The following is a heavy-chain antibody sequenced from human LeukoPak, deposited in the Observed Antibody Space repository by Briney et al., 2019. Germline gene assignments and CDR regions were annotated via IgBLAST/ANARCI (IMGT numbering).Heavy chain of an antibody. Sequence: GASVKVSCKASGYTFTSYDINWVRQTTGQGLEWMGWMNPNSGDTGYAQKFQGRVTMTGNTPITTVYMELISLRSEDTAVYYCARGDTWFDYWGQGTLVTVSS. CDR1: GYTFTSYD. CDR2: MNPNSGDT. CDR3: ARGDTWFDY. J-gene: IGHJ4*02. V-gene: IGHV1-8*01.